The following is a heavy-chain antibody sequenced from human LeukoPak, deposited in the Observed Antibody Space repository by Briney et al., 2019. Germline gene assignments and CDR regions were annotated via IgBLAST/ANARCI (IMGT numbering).Heavy chain of an antibody. CDR2: INPNSGGT. Sequence: GASVKVSCRASGYTFTGYYMHWVRQAPGQGLEWMGWINPNSGGTNYAQKFQGRVTMTRDTSISTAYVELSRLRSDDTAVYYCARERYCSSTSCYNEIDYWGQGTLVTVSS. CDR3: ARERYCSSTSCYNEIDY. V-gene: IGHV1-2*02. D-gene: IGHD2-2*02. CDR1: GYTFTGYY. J-gene: IGHJ4*02.